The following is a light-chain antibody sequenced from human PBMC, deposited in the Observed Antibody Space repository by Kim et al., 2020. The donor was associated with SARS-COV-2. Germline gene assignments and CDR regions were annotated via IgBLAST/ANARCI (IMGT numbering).Light chain of an antibody. CDR3: AAWDDSRTFL. J-gene: IGLJ2*01. V-gene: IGLV1-44*01. Sequence: QSVLTQPPSASGTPGQRVTISCSGSISNIGTNTVNWYQQLPGTAPKLLIYSNNQRPSGVPDRFSGSKSGTSASLAISGLQSDDEADYYCAAWDDSRTFLFGGGTQLTVL. CDR2: SNN. CDR1: ISNIGTNT.